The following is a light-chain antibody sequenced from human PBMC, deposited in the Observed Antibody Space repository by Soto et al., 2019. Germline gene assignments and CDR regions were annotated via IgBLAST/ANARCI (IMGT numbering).Light chain of an antibody. CDR3: AAWDDSLNGYV. CDR2: NNN. V-gene: IGLV1-44*01. CDR1: SSNIGTNA. Sequence: QSVLTQPPSASGTPGQRVTISCSGGSSNIGTNAVNWYQQLPGTAPKLLIYNNNQRPSGVPDRFSGSKSGTSASLAISGLQSEDEADYYCAAWDDSLNGYVFGTGTKATVL. J-gene: IGLJ1*01.